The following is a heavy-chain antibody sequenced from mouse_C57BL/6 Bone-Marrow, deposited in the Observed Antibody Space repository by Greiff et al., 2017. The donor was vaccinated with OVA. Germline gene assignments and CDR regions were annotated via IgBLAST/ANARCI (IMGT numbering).Heavy chain of an antibody. CDR1: GYTFTSYG. V-gene: IGHV1-81*01. CDR2: SYPRSGNT. D-gene: IGHD1-1*01. Sequence: VQLQQSGAELARPGASVKLSCKASGYTFTSYGISWVKQRTGQGLEWIGESYPRSGNTYYNEKFKGKATLTADKSSSTAYMELRSLTSEDSAVYFCARRRITTVPFAYWGQGTLVTVSA. J-gene: IGHJ3*01. CDR3: ARRRITTVPFAY.